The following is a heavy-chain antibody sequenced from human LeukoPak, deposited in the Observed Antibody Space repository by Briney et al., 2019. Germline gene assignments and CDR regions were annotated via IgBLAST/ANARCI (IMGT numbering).Heavy chain of an antibody. V-gene: IGHV1-69*02. CDR1: GGTFSSYT. J-gene: IGHJ6*02. D-gene: IGHD4-17*01. CDR3: ARADYGDYVMPYYYYGMDV. CDR2: IIPILGIA. Sequence: ASVKVSCKASGGTFSSYTISWVRQAPGQGLEWMGRIIPILGIANYAQKFQGRVTITADKSTSTAYMEQSSLRSEDTAVYYCARADYGDYVMPYYYYGMDVWGQGTTVTVSS.